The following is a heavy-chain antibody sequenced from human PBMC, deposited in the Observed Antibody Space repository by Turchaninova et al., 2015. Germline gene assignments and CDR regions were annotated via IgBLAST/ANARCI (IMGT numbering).Heavy chain of an antibody. J-gene: IGHJ4*02. V-gene: IGHV3-15*01. CDR2: IKSKTXXXKT. Sequence: EVQLVESGGDLVKSGGSLRLSCAASGFTFTNARMAWVRQTPGKGRGWVGHIKSKTXXXKTXXXAPXXGNFXISRDXXKNXLXLQMNSLXXXDSAVYRFTXTYFXXWGQGTLVTXSS. CDR1: GFTFTNAR. CDR3: TXTYFXX.